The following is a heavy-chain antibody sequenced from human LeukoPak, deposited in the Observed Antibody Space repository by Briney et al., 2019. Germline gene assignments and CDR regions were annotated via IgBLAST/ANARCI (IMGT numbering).Heavy chain of an antibody. V-gene: IGHV3-23*01. Sequence: GGSLRLSCAASGFTFSSYAMSWVRQAPGKGLEWVPAISGSGGSTYYADSVKGRFTISRDNSKNTLYLQMNSMRAEDTAVYYCAKDSEFGEPYSFDYWGQGTLVTVSS. CDR1: GFTFSSYA. J-gene: IGHJ4*02. CDR3: AKDSEFGEPYSFDY. D-gene: IGHD3-10*01. CDR2: ISGSGGST.